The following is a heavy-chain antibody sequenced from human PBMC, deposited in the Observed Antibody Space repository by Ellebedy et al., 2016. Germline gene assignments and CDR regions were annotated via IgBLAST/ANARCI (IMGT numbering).Heavy chain of an antibody. Sequence: GESLKISXAASGFTFSSYAMSWVRQAPGKGLEWVSAISGSGGSTYYADSVKGRFTISRDNSKNTLYLQMNSLRAEDTAVYYCAKRGDSGYDRYYFDYWGQGTLVTVSS. D-gene: IGHD5-12*01. CDR1: GFTFSSYA. V-gene: IGHV3-23*01. CDR2: ISGSGGST. CDR3: AKRGDSGYDRYYFDY. J-gene: IGHJ4*02.